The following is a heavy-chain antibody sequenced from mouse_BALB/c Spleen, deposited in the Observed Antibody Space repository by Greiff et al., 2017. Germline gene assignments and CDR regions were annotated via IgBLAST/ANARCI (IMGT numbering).Heavy chain of an antibody. CDR2: ISNGGGST. Sequence: EVHLVESGGGLVQPGGSLKLSCAASGFTFSSYTMSWVRQTPEKRLEWVAYISNGGGSTYYPDTVKGRFTISRDNAKNTLYLQMSSLKSEDTAMYYCARRGTTATGFAYWGQGTLVTVSA. J-gene: IGHJ3*01. D-gene: IGHD1-2*01. CDR1: GFTFSSYT. V-gene: IGHV5-12-2*01. CDR3: ARRGTTATGFAY.